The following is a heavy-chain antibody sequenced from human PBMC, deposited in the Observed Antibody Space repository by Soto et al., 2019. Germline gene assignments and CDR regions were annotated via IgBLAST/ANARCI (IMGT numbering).Heavy chain of an antibody. J-gene: IGHJ4*02. V-gene: IGHV3-7*03. D-gene: IGHD5-18*01. Sequence: PGGSLRLSCAASGFTFSSYWMSWVRQAPGKGLEWVANIKQDGSEKYYVDSVKGRFTISRDNAKNSLYLQMNSLRAEDTAVYYCARDVDTAMVGGSGYWGQGTLVTVSS. CDR3: ARDVDTAMVGGSGY. CDR2: IKQDGSEK. CDR1: GFTFSSYW.